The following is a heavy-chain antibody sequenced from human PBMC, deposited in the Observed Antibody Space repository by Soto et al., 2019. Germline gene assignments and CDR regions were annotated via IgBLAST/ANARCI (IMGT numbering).Heavy chain of an antibody. CDR2: IIPILSIA. CDR1: GGTFSSYT. Sequence: QVQLVQSGAEVKKPGSSVKVSCKASGGTFSSYTISWVRQAPGQGLEWMGRIIPILSIANYAQKFQGRVTLTADKSTSTAYMELSSLRSEDTAVYYCANLYDFWSGIDPGFDYWGQGTLVTVSS. V-gene: IGHV1-69*02. J-gene: IGHJ4*02. CDR3: ANLYDFWSGIDPGFDY. D-gene: IGHD3-3*01.